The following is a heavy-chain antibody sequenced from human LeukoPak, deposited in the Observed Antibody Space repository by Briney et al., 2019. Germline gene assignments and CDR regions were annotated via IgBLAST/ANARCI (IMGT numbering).Heavy chain of an antibody. CDR3: AIPLSAYSQTQTDC. CDR1: GFTFSSYA. J-gene: IGHJ4*02. Sequence: GGSLRLSCAASGFTFSSYAMSWVRQAPGKGLEWVSAISGSGGSTYYADSVKGRFTISRDKSKNTLYLQMNSLRAEDTAVYYCAIPLSAYSQTQTDCWGQGTLVTVSS. D-gene: IGHD3-3*01. V-gene: IGHV3-23*01. CDR2: ISGSGGST.